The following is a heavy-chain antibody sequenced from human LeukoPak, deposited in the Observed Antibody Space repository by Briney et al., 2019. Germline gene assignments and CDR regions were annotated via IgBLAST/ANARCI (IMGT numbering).Heavy chain of an antibody. CDR3: ARVYYDSSGSFSASGY. CDR2: ISGSSSYK. Sequence: GGSLRLSCAASGFTFSRYSMNWVRQAPGKGLEWVSSISGSSSYKYYADSVKGRFTISRDNAKNTLYLQMNSLRAEDTAVYYCARVYYDSSGSFSASGYWGQGTLVTVSS. V-gene: IGHV3-21*01. D-gene: IGHD3-22*01. J-gene: IGHJ4*02. CDR1: GFTFSRYS.